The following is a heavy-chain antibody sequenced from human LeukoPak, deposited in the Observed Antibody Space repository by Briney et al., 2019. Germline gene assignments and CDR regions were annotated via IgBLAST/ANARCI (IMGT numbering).Heavy chain of an antibody. V-gene: IGHV4-61*01. CDR2: IYYSGST. CDR3: ARVRSIAAAGTLDD. Sequence: SETLSLTCTVSGGSVSSGSYYWSWIRQPPGKGLEWIGYIYYSGSTSYNLSHKGRVTISVDTPKNQFSLKLSPVTAADTAVYFCARVRSIAAAGTLDDWGQGTLVTVSS. CDR1: GGSVSSGSYY. D-gene: IGHD6-13*01. J-gene: IGHJ4*02.